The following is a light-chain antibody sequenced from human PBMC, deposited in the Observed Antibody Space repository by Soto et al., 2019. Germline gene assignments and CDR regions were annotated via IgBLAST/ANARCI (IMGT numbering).Light chain of an antibody. CDR2: SAS. Sequence: EIVLTQSPGTLSLSPGERATLSCRASQSVSSNLAWYQQKPGQAPRLLIYSASTRASGIPARFSGSGSGADFTLTISSLQSEDFAVYYCQQYYDWPITFGQGTRLEIK. CDR3: QQYYDWPIT. CDR1: QSVSSN. V-gene: IGKV3-15*01. J-gene: IGKJ5*01.